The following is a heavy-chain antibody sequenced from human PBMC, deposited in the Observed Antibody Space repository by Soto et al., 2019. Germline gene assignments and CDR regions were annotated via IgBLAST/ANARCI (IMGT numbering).Heavy chain of an antibody. CDR1: GYTFTSYY. CDR2: INPSGGST. V-gene: IGHV1-46*03. CDR3: AREGRGIATQTQY. J-gene: IGHJ4*02. D-gene: IGHD2-21*01. Sequence: ASVKVSCKASGYTFTSYYMHWVRQAPGQGLERMGIINPSGGSTSYAQKFQGRVTMTRDTSTSTVYMELSSLRSEDTAVYYCAREGRGIATQTQYWGQGTLVTAPQ.